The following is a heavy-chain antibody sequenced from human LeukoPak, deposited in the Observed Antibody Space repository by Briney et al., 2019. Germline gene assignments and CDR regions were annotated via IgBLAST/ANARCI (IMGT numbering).Heavy chain of an antibody. Sequence: GGSLRLSCAASGFTFSSYSMNWVRQAPGKGLEWVSSISSSSSYIYYADSVKGRFTISRDNAKNSLYLQMNSLRAEDTAVYYCARDSANYYGSGSYLSPFDYWGQGTLVTVSS. CDR2: ISSSSSYI. CDR3: ARDSANYYGSGSYLSPFDY. V-gene: IGHV3-21*01. J-gene: IGHJ4*02. CDR1: GFTFSSYS. D-gene: IGHD3-10*01.